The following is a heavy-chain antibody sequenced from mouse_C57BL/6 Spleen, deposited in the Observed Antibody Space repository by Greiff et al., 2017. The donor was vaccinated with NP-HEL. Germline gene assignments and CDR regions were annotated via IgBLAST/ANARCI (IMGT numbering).Heavy chain of an antibody. CDR2: ISYDGSN. D-gene: IGHD2-5*01. Sequence: EVQLQESGPGLVKPSQSLSLTCSVTGYSITSGYYWNWIRQFPGNKLEWMGYISYDGSNNYNPSLKNRISITRDTSKNQFFLKLNSVTTEDTATYYCARRSYYSNYRAMDYWGQGTSVTVSS. CDR3: ARRSYYSNYRAMDY. V-gene: IGHV3-6*01. CDR1: GYSITSGYY. J-gene: IGHJ4*01.